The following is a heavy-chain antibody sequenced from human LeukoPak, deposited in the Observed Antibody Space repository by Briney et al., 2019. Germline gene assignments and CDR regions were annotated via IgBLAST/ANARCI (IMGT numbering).Heavy chain of an antibody. CDR2: IYYSGST. J-gene: IGHJ6*03. D-gene: IGHD3-3*01. Sequence: SETLSLTCTVSGGSISSSSYYWGWIRQPPGKGLEWIGSIYYSGSTYYNPSLKSRVTISVDTSKNQFSLKLSSVTAADTAVYYCARMYYDFWSGYYNYYYYMDVWGKGTTVTISS. CDR1: GGSISSSSYY. V-gene: IGHV4-39*07. CDR3: ARMYYDFWSGYYNYYYYMDV.